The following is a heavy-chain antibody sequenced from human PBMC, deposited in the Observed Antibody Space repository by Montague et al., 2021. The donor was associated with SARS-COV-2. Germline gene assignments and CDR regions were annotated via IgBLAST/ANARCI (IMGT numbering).Heavy chain of an antibody. CDR3: ARGISIFDP. V-gene: IGHV3-11*05. Sequence: SLRLSCAASGFIFSDYNMTWIRQTPGKGLEWISYINCASIRTNYADSVKGRFNISRDNAKNSLFLQMNSLRVEDTAVYYCARGISIFDPWGQGTLVTVSS. J-gene: IGHJ5*02. CDR1: GFIFSDYN. CDR2: INCASIRT.